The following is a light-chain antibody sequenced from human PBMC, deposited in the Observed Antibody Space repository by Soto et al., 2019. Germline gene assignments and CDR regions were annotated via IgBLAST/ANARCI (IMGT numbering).Light chain of an antibody. CDR3: QQYNSYSEA. V-gene: IGKV1-5*03. CDR1: QTISSW. CDR2: KAS. J-gene: IGKJ1*01. Sequence: DIQLTQSPSTLAASVGDRVTITCRASQTISSWLAWYQQKPGQAPKLLIYKASTLKSGVPSRFSGSGSGTEFTLTISSLQPDDFATYYCQQYNSYSEAFGQGTKVDIK.